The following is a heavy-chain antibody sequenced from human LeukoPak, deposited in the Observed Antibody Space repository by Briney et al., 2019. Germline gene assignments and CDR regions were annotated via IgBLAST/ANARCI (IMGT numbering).Heavy chain of an antibody. D-gene: IGHD3-3*01. Sequence: PETLSLTCAVYGGSLSGYYWSWIRQPPGKGLEWIGEINHSGSTNYNPSLKSRVTISVDTSKNQFSLKLSSVTAADTAVYYCARGRLFYDFWSGYYSRGSGWFDYWGQGTLVTVSS. V-gene: IGHV4-34*01. J-gene: IGHJ4*02. CDR1: GGSLSGYY. CDR2: INHSGST. CDR3: ARGRLFYDFWSGYYSRGSGWFDY.